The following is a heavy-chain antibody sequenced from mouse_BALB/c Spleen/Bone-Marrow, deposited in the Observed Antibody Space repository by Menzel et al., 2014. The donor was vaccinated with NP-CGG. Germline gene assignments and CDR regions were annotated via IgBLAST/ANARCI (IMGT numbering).Heavy chain of an antibody. CDR1: GYAFXSSW. Sequence: VQLQHSGPELVRPGASVKISCKASGYAFXSSWMNWVKQRPGQGLEWIGRIYPGDGDTNYNGKFKGKATLTADKSSNTAYMQLSSLTSVDSAVYFCARGGLGLDYWGQGTTLTVSS. CDR3: ARGGLGLDY. J-gene: IGHJ2*01. D-gene: IGHD3-3*01. CDR2: IYPGDGDT. V-gene: IGHV1-82*01.